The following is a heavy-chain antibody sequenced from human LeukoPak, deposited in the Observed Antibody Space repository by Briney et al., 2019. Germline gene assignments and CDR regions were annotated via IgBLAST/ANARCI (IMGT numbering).Heavy chain of an antibody. V-gene: IGHV4-59*08. CDR3: ASLVNVDTAMGPYSWFDP. CDR1: GGSLSSYY. CDR2: IYYSGST. Sequence: SETLSLTCTVSGGSLSSYYWSWIRQPPGKGLEWIGYIYYSGSTNYNPSLKSRLTISLDTSKNQFSLKLSSVTAADTAVYYCASLVNVDTAMGPYSWFDPWGQGTLVTVSS. J-gene: IGHJ5*02. D-gene: IGHD5-18*01.